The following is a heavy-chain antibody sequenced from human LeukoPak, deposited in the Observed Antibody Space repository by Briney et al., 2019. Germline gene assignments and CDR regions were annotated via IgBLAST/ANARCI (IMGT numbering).Heavy chain of an antibody. CDR2: ITGGSSTIT. CDR3: ARQRGYSYGYYYYYYMDV. Sequence: GGSLRLSCAASGFTFSSYSMNWVRQAPGKGLEWLSYITGGSSTITYYADSVKGRFTISRDNAKNSLYLQMNSLRAEDTAVYYCARQRGYSYGYYYYYYMDVWGKGTTVTVSS. J-gene: IGHJ6*03. V-gene: IGHV3-48*04. CDR1: GFTFSSYS. D-gene: IGHD5-18*01.